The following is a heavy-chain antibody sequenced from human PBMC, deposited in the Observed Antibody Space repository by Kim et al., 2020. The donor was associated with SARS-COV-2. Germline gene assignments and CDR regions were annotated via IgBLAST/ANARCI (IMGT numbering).Heavy chain of an antibody. CDR1: GYSFTSYW. Sequence: GESLKISCKGSGYSFTSYWISWVRQMPGKGLEWMGRIDPSDSYTNYSPSFQGHVTISADKSISTAYLQWSSLKASDTAMYYCARPGIAAAWAGFWFDPWGQGTLVTVSS. CDR3: ARPGIAAAWAGFWFDP. CDR2: IDPSDSYT. D-gene: IGHD6-13*01. J-gene: IGHJ5*02. V-gene: IGHV5-10-1*01.